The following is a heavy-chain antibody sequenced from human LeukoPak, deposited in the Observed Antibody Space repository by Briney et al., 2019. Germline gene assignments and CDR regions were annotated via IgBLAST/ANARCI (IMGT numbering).Heavy chain of an antibody. J-gene: IGHJ4*02. CDR3: VRRTSGSYSDY. CDR1: GGPSSDYY. D-gene: IGHD1-26*01. CDR2: ISHSGST. Sequence: SETLSLTCAVYGGPSSDYYWSWIRQPPGKGLEWIGEISHSGSTNYNPSLKSRVTISVDTSKNQFSLKLNSVTAADTAVYYCVRRTSGSYSDYWGQGTLVTVSS. V-gene: IGHV4-34*01.